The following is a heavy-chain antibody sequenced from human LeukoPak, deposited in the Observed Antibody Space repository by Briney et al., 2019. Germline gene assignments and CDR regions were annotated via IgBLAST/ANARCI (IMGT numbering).Heavy chain of an antibody. V-gene: IGHV3-7*03. CDR1: GSTFSDYW. CDR2: VNRDGSET. Sequence: PXXSLRLSCAASGSTFSDYWMSWVRQAPGRGPEWVANVNRDGSETYYLDSVKGRFTISKDNAKNSLYLQMNSLRAEDTALYHCARNNGMDVWGQGTTVIVSS. J-gene: IGHJ6*02. CDR3: ARNNGMDV.